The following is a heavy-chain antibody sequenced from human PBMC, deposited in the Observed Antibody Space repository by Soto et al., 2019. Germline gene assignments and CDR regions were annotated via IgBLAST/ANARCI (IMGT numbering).Heavy chain of an antibody. CDR3: ARGSRNIVLMVYASPYYFDY. CDR2: INHSGST. D-gene: IGHD2-8*01. Sequence: PSETLSLTCAVYGGSFSGYYWSWIRPPPGKGLEWIGEINHSGSTNYNPSLKSRVTISVDTSKNQFSLKLSSVTAADTAVYYCARGSRNIVLMVYASPYYFDYWGQGTLVTVSS. J-gene: IGHJ4*02. CDR1: GGSFSGYY. V-gene: IGHV4-34*01.